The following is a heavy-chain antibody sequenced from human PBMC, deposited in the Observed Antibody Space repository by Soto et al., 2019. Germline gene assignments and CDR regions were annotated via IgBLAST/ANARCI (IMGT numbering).Heavy chain of an antibody. D-gene: IGHD3-16*01. CDR3: QGGDF. V-gene: IGHV4-34*01. CDR2: INDSGNT. J-gene: IGHJ4*02. CDR1: GGSFIGYF. Sequence: SETLSLTCAVSGGSFIGYFWSWIRQSPAKGLEWIGEINDSGNTYYNPSFKSRLTISVDTSTSQISLRLTSVTAADSAVYYCQGGDFWGQGTRVTVSS.